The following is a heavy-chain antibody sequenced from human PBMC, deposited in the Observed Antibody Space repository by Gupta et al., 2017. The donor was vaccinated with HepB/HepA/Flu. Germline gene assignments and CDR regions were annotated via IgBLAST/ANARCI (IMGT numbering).Heavy chain of an antibody. V-gene: IGHV1-69-2*01. J-gene: IGHJ4*02. CDR1: GYTFTHYY. CDR2: VDPEDGET. CDR3: ATTRTYSLRYFDY. Sequence: EVQLVQSGAEVKKTGATVKISCKVSGYTFTHYYMHWVQQAPGKGLEWVGLVDPEDGETIYAEKFQGRLTITADTSTDTAYMDLSSLRSEDTAVYYCATTRTYSLRYFDYWGQGTLVTVSS. D-gene: IGHD2-21*01.